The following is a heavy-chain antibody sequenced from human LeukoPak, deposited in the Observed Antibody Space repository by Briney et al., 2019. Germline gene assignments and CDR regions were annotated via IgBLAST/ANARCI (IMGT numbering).Heavy chain of an antibody. CDR2: INHSGST. CDR1: GGSFSGYY. J-gene: IGHJ4*02. CDR3: ARGRLYDYVWGSYRW. D-gene: IGHD3-16*02. Sequence: PLETLSLTCAVYGGSFSGYYWSWIRQPPGKGLEWIGEINHSGSTNYNPSLKSRVTISVDTSKNQFSLKLSSVTAADTAVYYCARGRLYDYVWGSYRWWGQGTLVTVSS. V-gene: IGHV4-34*01.